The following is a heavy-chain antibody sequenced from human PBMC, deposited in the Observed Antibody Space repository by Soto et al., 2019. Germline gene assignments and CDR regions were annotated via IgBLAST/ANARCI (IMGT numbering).Heavy chain of an antibody. CDR2: IGTAGAT. V-gene: IGHV3-13*01. D-gene: IGHD2-8*01. CDR3: ARPDYIMMCYGMEA. J-gene: IGHJ6*02. Sequence: GGSLRLSCAASGFTFSSYDMHWVRQATGKGLEWVSAIGTAGATYYPGSVKGRFTISRENAKNSLYLQMNSLRDEDTAVYYCARPDYIMMCYGMEARLQATTVTVPS. CDR1: GFTFSSYD.